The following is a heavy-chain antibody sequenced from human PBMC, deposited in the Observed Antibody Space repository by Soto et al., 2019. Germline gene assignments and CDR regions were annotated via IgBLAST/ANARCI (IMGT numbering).Heavy chain of an antibody. Sequence: QVQLVQSGAEVKKPGSSVKVSCKASGGTFSSYAISWVRQAPGQGLEWMGGIIPIFGTANYAQKLQGRVTITADESTSTAYMELSSLRSEDTAVYYCARGELGSGWYEYYYGMDVWGQGTTVTVSS. D-gene: IGHD6-19*01. CDR3: ARGELGSGWYEYYYGMDV. J-gene: IGHJ6*02. V-gene: IGHV1-69*12. CDR1: GGTFSSYA. CDR2: IIPIFGTA.